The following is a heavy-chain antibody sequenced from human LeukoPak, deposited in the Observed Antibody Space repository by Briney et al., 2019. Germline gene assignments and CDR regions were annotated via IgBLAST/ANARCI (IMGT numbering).Heavy chain of an antibody. V-gene: IGHV4-4*02. CDR1: GGSINITNW. D-gene: IGHD3-9*01. J-gene: IGHJ5*02. CDR2: IHHTGGT. CDR3: ARAQDILTGPSWFDP. Sequence: SENLSLTCAVSGGSINITNWWRWVRQPPRKGLEWIGEIHHTGGTNYNPSLKSRVTISLEKSKNQFSVKLSSVTAADTAVYYCARAQDILTGPSWFDPWGQGTLVTVSS.